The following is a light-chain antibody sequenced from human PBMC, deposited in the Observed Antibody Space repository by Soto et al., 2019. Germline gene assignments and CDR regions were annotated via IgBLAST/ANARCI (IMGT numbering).Light chain of an antibody. J-gene: IGKJ4*01. CDR1: QSVSSS. V-gene: IGKV3-11*01. CDR2: DAS. Sequence: EIVLTQSPATLSLSPGETATLSCSASQSVSSSLSWYQQKPGQTPRILIYDASNSATGIPARISGSGSWTAFTLNVSSLETADFAVYYCHHRSSWPLTFGGGTKVEIK. CDR3: HHRSSWPLT.